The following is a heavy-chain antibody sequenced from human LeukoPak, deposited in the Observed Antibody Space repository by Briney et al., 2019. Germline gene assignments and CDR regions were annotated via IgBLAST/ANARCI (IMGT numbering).Heavy chain of an antibody. J-gene: IGHJ4*02. CDR2: IYYSGST. Sequence: SETLSLTCTVSGGSISSGGYYWSWIRQPPGKGLEWIGYIYYSGSTYYNPSLKSRVTISIDTSKDQFSLKLSSVTAADTAVYYCARAGYDSSGYSTYYFDYWGQGTLVTVSS. CDR3: ARAGYDSSGYSTYYFDY. D-gene: IGHD3-22*01. CDR1: GGSISSGGYY. V-gene: IGHV4-31*03.